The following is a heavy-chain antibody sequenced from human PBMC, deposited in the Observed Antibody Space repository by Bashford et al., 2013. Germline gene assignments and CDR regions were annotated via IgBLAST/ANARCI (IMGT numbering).Heavy chain of an antibody. Sequence: SSETLSLTCTVSGGSISSGGYYWSWIRQHPGKGLEWIGYIYYSGSTYYNPSLKSRVTISVDTSKNQFSLKLSSVTAADTAVYYCARGKDCSGGSCYSGWFDPWGQGNPGHRLL. J-gene: IGHJ5*02. CDR3: ARGKDCSGGSCYSGWFDP. CDR1: GGSISSGGYY. CDR2: IYYSGST. D-gene: IGHD2-15*01. V-gene: IGHV4-31*03.